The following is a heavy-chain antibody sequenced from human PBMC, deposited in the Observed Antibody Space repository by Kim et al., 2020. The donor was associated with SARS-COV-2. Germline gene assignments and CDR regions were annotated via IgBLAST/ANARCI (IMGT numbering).Heavy chain of an antibody. CDR2: IIPIFGTG. V-gene: IGHV1-69*13. J-gene: IGHJ6*02. CDR3: ARSIGYDSYYYYGMDV. Sequence: SVKVSCKASGGTFSSYAISWVRQAPGQGLEWMGGIIPIFGTGKYRQKFQGRVTITADESTSTAYMELSSLRSEDTAVYYCARSIGYDSYYYYGMDVWGQGTTVTVSS. D-gene: IGHD5-12*01. CDR1: GGTFSSYA.